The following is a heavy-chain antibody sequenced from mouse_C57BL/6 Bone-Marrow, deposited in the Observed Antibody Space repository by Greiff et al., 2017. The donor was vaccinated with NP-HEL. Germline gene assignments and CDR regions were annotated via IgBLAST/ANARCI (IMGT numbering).Heavy chain of an antibody. CDR1: GYTFTNYW. CDR2: IYPGGGYT. D-gene: IGHD4-1*01. J-gene: IGHJ3*01. CDR3: ARSEVGLAWFAY. Sequence: QDHVKQSGAELVRPGTSVKMSCKASGYTFTNYWIGWAKQRPGHGLEWIGDIYPGGGYTNYNEKFKGKATLTADKSSSTAYMQFSSLTSEDSAIYYCARSEVGLAWFAYWGQGTLVTVSA. V-gene: IGHV1-63*01.